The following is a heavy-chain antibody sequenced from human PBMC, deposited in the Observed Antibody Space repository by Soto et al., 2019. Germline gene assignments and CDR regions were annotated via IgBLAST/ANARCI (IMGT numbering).Heavy chain of an antibody. V-gene: IGHV4-31*03. CDR3: ARLVKRALYDSSSVFDP. D-gene: IGHD6-6*01. Sequence: QVQLQESGPGLVKPSQTLSLTCTVSGGSISSGGYYWSWIRQHPGKCLEWIGYIYYSGSTYYNPSLKGRVTISVDTYKNQFSLKLSSVTAADTAVYYGARLVKRALYDSSSVFDPWGQGTLVTVSS. CDR2: IYYSGST. J-gene: IGHJ5*02. CDR1: GGSISSGGYY.